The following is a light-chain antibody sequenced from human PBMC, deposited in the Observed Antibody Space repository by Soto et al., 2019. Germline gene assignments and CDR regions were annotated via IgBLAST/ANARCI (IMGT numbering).Light chain of an antibody. CDR2: AAS. CDR1: QSISSY. J-gene: IGKJ1*01. CDR3: QQSYSTPWT. V-gene: IGKV1-39*01. Sequence: DIQMTQCPSSLSAYVRHRVKITCTSSQSISSYLNWYQQKPGKAPKLLIYAASSLQSGVPSRFSGSGSGTDFTLTIGSLQTEDFATYYCQQSYSTPWTFGQGTKVDIK.